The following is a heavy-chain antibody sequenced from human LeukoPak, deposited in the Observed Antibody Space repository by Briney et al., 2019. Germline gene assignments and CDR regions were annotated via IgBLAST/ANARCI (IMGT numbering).Heavy chain of an antibody. J-gene: IGHJ4*02. Sequence: SETLSLTCTVSGGSISSSSYFWAWIRQPQGKGLEWIGTIYYSGNAYYNPSFKSRVAISVDTSKNQFSLKLTSVTAADTAVYYCARHGNIVMVPTAPGFDYWGQGTLVTVFS. D-gene: IGHD2-2*01. CDR1: GGSISSSSYF. V-gene: IGHV4-39*01. CDR3: ARHGNIVMVPTAPGFDY. CDR2: IYYSGNA.